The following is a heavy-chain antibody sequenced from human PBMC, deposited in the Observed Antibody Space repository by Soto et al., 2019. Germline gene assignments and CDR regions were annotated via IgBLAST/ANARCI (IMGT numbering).Heavy chain of an antibody. CDR1: GFTFSSYA. J-gene: IGHJ6*02. Sequence: QVQLVESGGGVVQPGRSLRLSCAASGFTFSSYAMHWVRQAPGKGLEWVAVISYDGSNKYYADSVKGRFTISRDKSKNTLYLQMNRLRAEDTAVYYCARVFGGMAGYGMDVWGQGTTVTVSS. D-gene: IGHD3-3*01. CDR3: ARVFGGMAGYGMDV. CDR2: ISYDGSNK. V-gene: IGHV3-30-3*01.